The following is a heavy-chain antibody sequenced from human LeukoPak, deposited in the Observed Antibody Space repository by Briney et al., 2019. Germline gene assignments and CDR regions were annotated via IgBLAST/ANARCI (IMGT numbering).Heavy chain of an antibody. CDR1: GYTFTSYD. D-gene: IGHD3-9*01. Sequence: ASVKVSCKASGYTFTSYDINWVRQATGQGLEWMGWMNPNSGNTGYAQKFQGRVTITRNTSISTAYMELSSLRSEDTAVYYCARGPHDYDILTGYYTLYFDNWGQGTLVTVSS. CDR3: ARGPHDYDILTGYYTLYFDN. V-gene: IGHV1-8*03. J-gene: IGHJ4*02. CDR2: MNPNSGNT.